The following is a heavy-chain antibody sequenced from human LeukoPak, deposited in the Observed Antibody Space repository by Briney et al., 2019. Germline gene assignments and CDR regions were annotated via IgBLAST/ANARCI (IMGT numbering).Heavy chain of an antibody. J-gene: IGHJ3*02. D-gene: IGHD2-8*01. CDR2: INHSGST. CDR1: GGSISSYY. Sequence: SETLSLTCTVSGGSISSYYWSWIRQPPGKGLEWIGEINHSGSTNYNPSLKSRVTISVDTSKNQFSLKLSSVTAADTVVYYCARRQCTNGVCHPGRRRAFDIWGQGTMVTVSS. CDR3: ARRQCTNGVCHPGRRRAFDI. V-gene: IGHV4-34*01.